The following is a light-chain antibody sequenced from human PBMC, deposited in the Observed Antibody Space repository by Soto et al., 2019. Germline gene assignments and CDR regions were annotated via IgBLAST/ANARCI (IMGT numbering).Light chain of an antibody. CDR1: QSVSSSY. CDR3: TQSGSSPPWT. Sequence: EIVLTQSPGTLSLSPGERATLSCRASQSVSSSYLAWYQQKPGQAPRLLIYGASSRATGIPDRFSGSGSGTNFTLTISRLETEDFAVYYCTQSGSSPPWTFGQGTKVEIK. J-gene: IGKJ1*01. CDR2: GAS. V-gene: IGKV3-20*01.